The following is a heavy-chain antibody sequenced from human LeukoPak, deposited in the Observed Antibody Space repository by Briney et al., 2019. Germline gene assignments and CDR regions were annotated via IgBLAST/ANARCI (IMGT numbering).Heavy chain of an antibody. D-gene: IGHD3-10*01. CDR1: GFTFSSYD. J-gene: IGHJ4*02. CDR3: ARGQRFGELVDY. V-gene: IGHV3-13*04. CDR2: IDTAGDT. Sequence: TGGSLRLSCAASGFTFSSYDMHWVRQATGKGLEWVSAIDTAGDTYYPGSVKGRFTISRENAKNSLYLQMNSLGAGDTALYYCARGQRFGELVDYWGQGTLVTVS.